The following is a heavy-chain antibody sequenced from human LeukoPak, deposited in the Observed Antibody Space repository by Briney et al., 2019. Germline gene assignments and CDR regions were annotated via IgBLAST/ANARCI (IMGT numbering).Heavy chain of an antibody. CDR3: ARDLFYDILTGD. V-gene: IGHV1-69*13. D-gene: IGHD3-9*01. CDR1: GGTFSSYA. J-gene: IGHJ4*02. CDR2: IIPIFGTA. Sequence: SVKVSCKASGGTFSSYAISWVRQAPGQGLEWMGRIIPIFGTANYAQKFQGRVTITADESTSTAYMVLSSLRSEDTAVYYCARDLFYDILTGDWGQGTLVTVSS.